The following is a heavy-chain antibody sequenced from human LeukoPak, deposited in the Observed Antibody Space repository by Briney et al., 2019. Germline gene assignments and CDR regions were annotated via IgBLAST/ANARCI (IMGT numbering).Heavy chain of an antibody. D-gene: IGHD5/OR15-5a*01. CDR1: GGSISSSSYY. V-gene: IGHV4-39*07. J-gene: IGHJ4*02. CDR3: ACGYSVPHDY. Sequence: SETLSLTCTVSGGSISSSSYYWGWIRQPPGKGLEWIGSIYYSGSTYYNPSLKSRVTISVDTSKNQFSLKLSSVTAADTAVYYCACGYSVPHDYWGQGTLVTVSS. CDR2: IYYSGST.